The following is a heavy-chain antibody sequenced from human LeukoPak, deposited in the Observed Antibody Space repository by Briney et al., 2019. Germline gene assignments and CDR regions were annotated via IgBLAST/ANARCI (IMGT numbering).Heavy chain of an antibody. CDR2: VYYSGSP. V-gene: IGHV4-39*01. J-gene: IGHJ4*02. CDR3: ARHLESGTYYAPFDY. D-gene: IGHD3-10*01. Sequence: PSETLSLTCTVSGDSISSSRYYWGWIRPPPGKGLEWIGRVYYSGSPYYNPSLKGQVTISVDTSKNQFALKLSSVTAADTAVYYCARHLESGTYYAPFDYWGQGTLLTVSS. CDR1: GDSISSSRYY.